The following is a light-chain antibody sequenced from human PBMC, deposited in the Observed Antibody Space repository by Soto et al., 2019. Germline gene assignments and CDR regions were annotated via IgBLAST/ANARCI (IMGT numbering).Light chain of an antibody. CDR3: SSYTVSTDVV. Sequence: QSALTQPASLSGSPGQSVTISCSGTTSDFVNYNYVSWYQHHPGKAPQLILFEVSNRPSGVSSRFSGSKSGNTASLIISGLQAEDEAYYYCSSYTVSTDVVLGGGTKVTVL. CDR1: TSDFVNYNY. J-gene: IGLJ2*01. V-gene: IGLV2-14*01. CDR2: EVS.